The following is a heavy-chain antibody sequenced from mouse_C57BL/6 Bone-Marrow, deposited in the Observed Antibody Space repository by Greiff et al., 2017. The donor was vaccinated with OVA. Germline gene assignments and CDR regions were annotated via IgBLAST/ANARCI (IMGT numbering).Heavy chain of an antibody. D-gene: IGHD2-1*01. CDR2: ISSGGDYF. V-gene: IGHV5-9-1*02. Sequence: DVKLQESGAGLVKPGGSLKLSCAASGFTFSSYAMSWVRQTPEKRLEWVAYISSGGDYFYYADTVKGRFTISRDNARNTLYLQMSSLKSEDTAMYYCTRLLDAMDYWGQGTSVTVSS. J-gene: IGHJ4*01. CDR3: TRLLDAMDY. CDR1: GFTFSSYA.